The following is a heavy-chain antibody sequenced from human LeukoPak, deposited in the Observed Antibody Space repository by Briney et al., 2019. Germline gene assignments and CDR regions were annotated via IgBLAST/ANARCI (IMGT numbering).Heavy chain of an antibody. V-gene: IGHV3-53*01. D-gene: IGHD6-19*01. CDR1: GFTVSSNY. CDR3: ARTTMGIAVAGSLSDY. CDR2: IYSGGST. Sequence: LTISCAASGFTVSSNYMSWVRQAPGKGLEWVSVIYSGGSTYYADSVKGRFTISRDNSKNTLYLQMNSLRAEDTAVYYCARTTMGIAVAGSLSDYWGQGTLVTVSS. J-gene: IGHJ4*02.